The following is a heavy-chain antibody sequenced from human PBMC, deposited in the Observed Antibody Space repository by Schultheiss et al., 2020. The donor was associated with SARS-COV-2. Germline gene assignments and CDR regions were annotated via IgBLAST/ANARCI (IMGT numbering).Heavy chain of an antibody. V-gene: IGHV4-34*01. J-gene: IGHJ6*03. Sequence: SETLSLTCAVYGGSFSGYYWSWIRQPPGKGLEWIGEINHSGSTNYNPSLKSRVTISVDTSKNQFSLKLSSVTAADTAVYYCARLTPYSSSSRDWYYYYYMDVWGKGTTVTVSS. CDR2: INHSGST. CDR3: ARLTPYSSSSRDWYYYYYMDV. D-gene: IGHD6-6*01. CDR1: GGSFSGYY.